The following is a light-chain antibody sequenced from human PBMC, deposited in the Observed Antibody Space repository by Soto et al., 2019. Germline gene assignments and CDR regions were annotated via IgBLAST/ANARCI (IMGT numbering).Light chain of an antibody. J-gene: IGKJ5*01. CDR3: QQYDNWPIT. CDR2: GAS. CDR1: QSVNTN. V-gene: IGKV3D-15*01. Sequence: EIVMTQSPATLSVSPGDRATLSCRASQSVNTNLAWYRQNPGQAPRLVIYGASTRAAGTPVRFTGSGSGTEFTLTISSLRSEDFAVYYCQQYDNWPITFGQGTRLEIK.